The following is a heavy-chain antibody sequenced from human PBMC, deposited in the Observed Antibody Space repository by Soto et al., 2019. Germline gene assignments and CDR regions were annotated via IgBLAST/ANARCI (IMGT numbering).Heavy chain of an antibody. CDR1: GFTLSTYG. CDR3: ARPLEQWQLGFGMDV. J-gene: IGHJ6*01. Sequence: RRLSCAASGFTLSTYGMRWVRQAPGKGLEWVAVVWYDGSKKYYADSVKGRFTVSRDNSKNTLYLQMNSLRAEDTAVYYCARPLEQWQLGFGMDVWGQGSPVTVPS. V-gene: IGHV3-33*01. CDR2: VWYDGSKK. D-gene: IGHD6-19*01.